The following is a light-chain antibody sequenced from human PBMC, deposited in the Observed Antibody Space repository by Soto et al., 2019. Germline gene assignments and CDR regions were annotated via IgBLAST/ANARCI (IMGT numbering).Light chain of an antibody. CDR2: GAS. CDR1: QSVSSSY. CDR3: QHYGSSPLVT. V-gene: IGKV3-20*01. J-gene: IGKJ5*01. Sequence: EIVLTQSPGTLSLSPGERATLSCRASQSVSSSYLAWYQQKPGQAPRLLIYGASSRATGIPDRFSGSGSGTDFTLTISRLEPEDFAVYSCQHYGSSPLVTFGQGTRLEIK.